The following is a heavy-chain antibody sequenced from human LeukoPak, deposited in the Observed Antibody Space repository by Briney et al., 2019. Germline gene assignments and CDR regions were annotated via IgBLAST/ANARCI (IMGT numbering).Heavy chain of an antibody. D-gene: IGHD6-6*01. J-gene: IGHJ4*02. CDR2: ISAYNGNT. V-gene: IGHV1-18*01. CDR1: GYTFTNYG. CDR3: ARDGGKSSSPNDY. Sequence: GASVKVSCKASGYTFTNYGISWVRQAPGQGLEWMGWISAYNGNTNYAHQLQGRVTMTTDASTRTAYMELRSLRSDDTAVFYCARDGGKSSSPNDYWGQGTLVTVSS.